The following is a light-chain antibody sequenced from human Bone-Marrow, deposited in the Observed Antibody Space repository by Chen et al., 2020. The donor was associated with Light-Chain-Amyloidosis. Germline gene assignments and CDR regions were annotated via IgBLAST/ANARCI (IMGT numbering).Light chain of an antibody. Sequence: SYVLTQPSSVSVAPGQTATIACGGNHIGSTSVHWSQQTPGQAPLLVAYDDSDRPSGLPERLSGSNAGNPATLTIRRVEAGEEADDYCQVWDRSSDRPVFGGGTKLTVL. CDR1: HIGSTS. CDR2: DDS. CDR3: QVWDRSSDRPV. V-gene: IGLV3-21*02. J-gene: IGLJ3*02.